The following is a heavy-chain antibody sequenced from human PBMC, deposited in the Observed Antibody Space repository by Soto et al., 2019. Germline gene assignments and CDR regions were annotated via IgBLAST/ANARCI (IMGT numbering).Heavy chain of an antibody. Sequence: GGSLRLSCAASGFTFSSYGMHWVRQAPGKGLEWVAVISYDGSNKCYADSVKGRFTISRDNSKNTLYLQMNSLRAEDTAVYYCAKVPFRKSGSSWYYFDYWGQGTLVTVSS. J-gene: IGHJ4*02. V-gene: IGHV3-30*18. CDR1: GFTFSSYG. CDR2: ISYDGSNK. CDR3: AKVPFRKSGSSWYYFDY. D-gene: IGHD6-13*01.